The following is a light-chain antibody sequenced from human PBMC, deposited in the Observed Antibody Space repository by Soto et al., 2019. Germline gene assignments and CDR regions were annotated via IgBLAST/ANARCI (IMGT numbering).Light chain of an antibody. CDR3: QQYGSSPRT. CDR2: GAS. Sequence: EVVLTQSPATLSVSPVERATLACRASQGIGDTLAWYQHKPGQTPRLLIYGASSRATGIPDRFSGSGSGTDFTLTISRLEPEDFAVYYCQQYGSSPRTFGQGTKVDIK. V-gene: IGKV3-20*01. J-gene: IGKJ1*01. CDR1: QGIGDT.